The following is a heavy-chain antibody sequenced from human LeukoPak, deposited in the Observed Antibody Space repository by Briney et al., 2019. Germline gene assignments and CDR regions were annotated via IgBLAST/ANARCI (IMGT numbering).Heavy chain of an antibody. CDR1: GYTFTSYD. D-gene: IGHD1-1*01. V-gene: IGHV1-69*04. J-gene: IGHJ4*02. CDR2: IIPILGIA. Sequence: SVKVSCKASGYTFTSYDINWVRQAPGQGLEWMGRIIPILGIANYAQKFQGRVTITADKSTSTAYMELSSLRSEDTAVYYCARNDPQGSDYWGQGTLVTVSS. CDR3: ARNDPQGSDY.